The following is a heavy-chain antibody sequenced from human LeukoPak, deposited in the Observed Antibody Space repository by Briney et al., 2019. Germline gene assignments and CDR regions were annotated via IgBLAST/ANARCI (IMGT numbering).Heavy chain of an antibody. V-gene: IGHV1-18*01. CDR3: ARDGTVGATHPYYYYYYMDV. CDR1: GYTFTSYG. Sequence: ASVKVSCKASGYTFTSYGISWVRQAPGQGLEWMGWISAYNGNTNYAQKLQGRVTMTTDTSTSTAYMELRSLRSDDTAVYYCARDGTVGATHPYYYYYYMDVWGKGTTVTMSS. D-gene: IGHD1-26*01. J-gene: IGHJ6*03. CDR2: ISAYNGNT.